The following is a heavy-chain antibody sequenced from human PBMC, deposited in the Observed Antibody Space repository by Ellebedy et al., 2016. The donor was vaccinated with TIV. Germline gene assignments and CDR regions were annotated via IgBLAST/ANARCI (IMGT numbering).Heavy chain of an antibody. CDR2: IKQDGNEK. V-gene: IGHV3-7*01. Sequence: GESLKISCAASGFTFNNAWMNWVRQVPGKGLEWVATIKQDGNEKSYVDSAKGRFTISRDIGQNSLYLEMNRLRVEDTAVYYCARGRMAKFDSWGQGTLVSVSS. CDR3: ARGRMAKFDS. D-gene: IGHD5-24*01. J-gene: IGHJ4*02. CDR1: GFTFNNAW.